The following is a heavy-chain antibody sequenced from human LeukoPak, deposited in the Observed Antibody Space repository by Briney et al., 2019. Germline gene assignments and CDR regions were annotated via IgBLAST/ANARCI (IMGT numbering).Heavy chain of an antibody. CDR3: ARSGRVVVTRGLMDV. Sequence: SETLSLTCTVPGGSISSYYWSWIRQPPGKGLEWLGYIYYSGSTNYNPSLKSRVTISVDTSKNQFSLKLSSVTAADTAVYYCARSGRVVVTRGLMDVWGQGTTVTVSS. CDR2: IYYSGST. D-gene: IGHD2-21*02. V-gene: IGHV4-59*01. J-gene: IGHJ6*02. CDR1: GGSISSYY.